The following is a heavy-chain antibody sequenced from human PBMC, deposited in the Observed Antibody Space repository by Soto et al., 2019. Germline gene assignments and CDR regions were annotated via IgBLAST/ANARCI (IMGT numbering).Heavy chain of an antibody. J-gene: IGHJ6*03. Sequence: ASVKVSCKASGYTFTSYGISWVRQAPGQGLEWMGWISAYNGNTNYAQKLQGRVTMTTDTSTSTAYMELRSLRSDDTAVYYCARKHGLALAGSYSSDMDSWGKGTTVPVSS. CDR1: GYTFTSYG. CDR2: ISAYNGNT. D-gene: IGHD3-10*01. V-gene: IGHV1-18*01. CDR3: ARKHGLALAGSYSSDMDS.